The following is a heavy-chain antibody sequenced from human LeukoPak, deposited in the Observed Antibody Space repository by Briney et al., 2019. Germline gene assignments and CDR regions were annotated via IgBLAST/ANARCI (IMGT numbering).Heavy chain of an antibody. CDR1: RFTLSNYW. J-gene: IGHJ4*02. D-gene: IGHD6-19*01. CDR3: ARQRGSGCLDY. Sequence: PGGSLRLSCAASRFTLSNYWMSWVRHAPGKGLEWVANIKQDGSETYYVDSVKGRFTLPRENAKNSLTLQMNSLRAEDTAVYYCARQRGSGCLDYWGQGTLVTVSS. V-gene: IGHV3-7*01. CDR2: IKQDGSET.